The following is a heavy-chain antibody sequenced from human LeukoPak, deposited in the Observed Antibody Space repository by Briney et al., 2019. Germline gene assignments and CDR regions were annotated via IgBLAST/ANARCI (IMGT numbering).Heavy chain of an antibody. V-gene: IGHV3-33*08. D-gene: IGHD2-15*01. Sequence: GGSLRLSCAASGFTFSSYGMHWVRQAPGRGLEWVAAIWYDGRNTYYADFVKGRFTISRDNSKNTLYLEMNSLRAEDTAVYYCARGKTVVTPPLDYWGLGSPVTVSA. CDR1: GFTFSSYG. J-gene: IGHJ4*02. CDR2: IWYDGRNT. CDR3: ARGKTVVTPPLDY.